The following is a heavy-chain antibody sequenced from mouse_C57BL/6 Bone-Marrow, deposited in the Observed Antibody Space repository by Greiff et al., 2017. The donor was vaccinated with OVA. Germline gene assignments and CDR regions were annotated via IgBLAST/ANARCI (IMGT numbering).Heavy chain of an antibody. J-gene: IGHJ4*01. Sequence: EVQVQQSGPELVKPGASVKISCKASGYTFTDYYMNWVKQSHGKSLEWIGDINPNNGGTSYNQKFKGKATLTVDKSSSTAYMELRSLTSEDSAVYYCARFDGNLYYYAMDYWGQGTSVTVSS. CDR2: INPNNGGT. V-gene: IGHV1-26*01. D-gene: IGHD2-3*01. CDR3: ARFDGNLYYYAMDY. CDR1: GYTFTDYY.